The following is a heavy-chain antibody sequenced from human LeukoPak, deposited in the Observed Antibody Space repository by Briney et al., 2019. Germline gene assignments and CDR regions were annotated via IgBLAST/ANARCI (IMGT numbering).Heavy chain of an antibody. J-gene: IGHJ4*02. V-gene: IGHV1-18*01. CDR3: ARGHSSGRDYYFGT. D-gene: IGHD6-19*01. CDR1: GYTFATYS. Sequence: ASVTVSCKTSGYTFATYSIDWVRQARGQGLEWMGWISGYSGSTNYAQKLQGRVTMTTDTSTTTAYMELRSLKSDDTAVYYCARGHSSGRDYYFGTWGQGTLVTVS. CDR2: ISGYSGST.